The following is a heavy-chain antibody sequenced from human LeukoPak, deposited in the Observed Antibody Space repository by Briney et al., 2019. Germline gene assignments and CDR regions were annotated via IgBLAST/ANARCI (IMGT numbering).Heavy chain of an antibody. CDR1: GYTFTGYY. J-gene: IGHJ5*02. D-gene: IGHD3-16*01. Sequence: LWASVKVSCKASGYTFTGYYMHWVRQAPGQGLEWMGWINPNSGGTNCAQKFQGRVTMTRDTSISTAYMELSRLRSDDTAVYYCARDLSWGNSNLEDLDSWLDPWGQGTLVTVSS. V-gene: IGHV1-2*02. CDR3: ARDLSWGNSNLEDLDSWLDP. CDR2: INPNSGGT.